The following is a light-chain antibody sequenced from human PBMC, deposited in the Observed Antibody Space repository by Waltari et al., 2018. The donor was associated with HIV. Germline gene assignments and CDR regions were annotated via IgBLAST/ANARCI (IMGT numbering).Light chain of an antibody. CDR1: SSYFGAYNF. V-gene: IGLV2-23*02. CDR2: DVS. CDR3: CSYVSEIVPCV. Sequence: QPALPQPPPVSGPPGHSFPISCTGTSSYFGAYNFVSGYQQHPGKAPRLIIYDVSARPAGVSNRFTGSKSGNTASLTISGLQAEDEADYYCCSYVSEIVPCVFGGGTKLTVL. J-gene: IGLJ3*02.